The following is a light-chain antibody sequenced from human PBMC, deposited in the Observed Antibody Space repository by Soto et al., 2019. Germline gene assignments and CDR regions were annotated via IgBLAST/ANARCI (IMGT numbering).Light chain of an antibody. CDR2: GAS. V-gene: IGKV1-9*01. CDR3: QQLNTYPHT. CDR1: QGISSN. J-gene: IGKJ4*01. Sequence: DIQLTQSPSFLSASVGDRVTITCRASQGISSNLVWFQQKPGKAPNLLIYGASTLQSGVPSRFSGSGSGTEFTLTISSLQPEDFATYYCQQLNTYPHTFGGGTKVEIK.